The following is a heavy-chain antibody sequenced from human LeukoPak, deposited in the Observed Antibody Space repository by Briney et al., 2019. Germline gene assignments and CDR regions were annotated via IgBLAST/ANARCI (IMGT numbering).Heavy chain of an antibody. V-gene: IGHV4-31*03. CDR1: GGSISSGGYY. CDR3: ARDHDYGSDDYYYGMDV. Sequence: PSGTLSLTCTVSGGSISSGGYYWSWIRQHPGKGLEWIGYIYYSGSTYCNPSLKSRVTISVDTSKNQFSLKLSSVTAADTAVYYCARDHDYGSDDYYYGMDVWGQGTTVTVSS. CDR2: IYYSGST. D-gene: IGHD3-10*01. J-gene: IGHJ6*02.